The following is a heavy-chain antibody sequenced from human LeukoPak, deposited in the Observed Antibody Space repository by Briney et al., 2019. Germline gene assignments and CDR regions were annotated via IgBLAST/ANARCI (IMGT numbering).Heavy chain of an antibody. CDR2: IYYSGST. D-gene: IGHD1-26*01. CDR1: GGSISSSSYY. CDR3: ARNFVGATTPYFDY. Sequence: SETLSLTCTVSGGSISSSSYYWGWIRQPPGKGLEWIGSIYYSGSTYYNPSLKSRVTISVDTSKNQFSLKLSSVTAADTAVYYCARNFVGATTPYFDYWGQGTLVTVSS. J-gene: IGHJ4*02. V-gene: IGHV4-39*07.